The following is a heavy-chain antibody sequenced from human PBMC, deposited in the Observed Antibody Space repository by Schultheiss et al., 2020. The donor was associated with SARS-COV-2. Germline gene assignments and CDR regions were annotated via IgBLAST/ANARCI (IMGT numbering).Heavy chain of an antibody. J-gene: IGHJ4*02. V-gene: IGHV3-30-3*01. CDR2: ISHDGSNE. D-gene: IGHD6-13*01. CDR3: ARGRIAAAGELDY. CDR1: GFTFSSYA. Sequence: GGSLRLSCAASGFTFSSYAMHWVRQAPGKGLEWVAVISHDGSNEYYADSVQGRFTISRDNSKNTLYLQMNSLRAEDTAIYYCARGRIAAAGELDYWGQGTLVTVSS.